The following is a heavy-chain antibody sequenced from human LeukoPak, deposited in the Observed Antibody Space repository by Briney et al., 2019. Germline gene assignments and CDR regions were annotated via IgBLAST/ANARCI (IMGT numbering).Heavy chain of an antibody. CDR1: GGSFSGYY. CDR2: INHSGST. V-gene: IGHV4-34*01. D-gene: IGHD6-6*01. Sequence: SETLSLTCAVYGGSFSGYYWNWIRQPPGKGLEWIGEINHSGSTNYNPSLKSRVTISVDTSKSQFSLQLTSVTAADTAVYYCASDLAARVPPRIVYYMDVWGKGTTVTVSS. J-gene: IGHJ6*03. CDR3: ASDLAARVPPRIVYYMDV.